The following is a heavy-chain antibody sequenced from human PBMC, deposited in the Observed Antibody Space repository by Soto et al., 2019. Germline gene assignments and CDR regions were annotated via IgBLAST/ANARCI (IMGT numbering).Heavy chain of an antibody. CDR2: IWYDGSNK. CDR1: GFTFSSYG. Sequence: QVQLVESGGGVVQPGRSLRLSCAASGFTFSSYGMHWVRQAPGKGLEWVAVIWYDGSNKYYADSVKGRFTISRDNSQNPLYLQMNSLRAEDSAVYYCARGGVEMATIGDYWGQGTLVTVSS. J-gene: IGHJ4*02. D-gene: IGHD5-12*01. CDR3: ARGGVEMATIGDY. V-gene: IGHV3-33*01.